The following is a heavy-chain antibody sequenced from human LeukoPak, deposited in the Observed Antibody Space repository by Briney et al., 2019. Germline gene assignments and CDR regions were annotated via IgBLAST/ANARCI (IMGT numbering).Heavy chain of an antibody. Sequence: ASVRVSCKASGYTFTSYYMHWVRQAPGQGLEWMGIINPSGGSTSYAQKFQGRVTMTRDTSTSTVYMELSSLRSEDTAVYYCARGVPAAWRDNWFVPWGQGTLVTVSS. V-gene: IGHV1-46*01. J-gene: IGHJ5*02. D-gene: IGHD2-2*01. CDR3: ARGVPAAWRDNWFVP. CDR1: GYTFTSYY. CDR2: INPSGGST.